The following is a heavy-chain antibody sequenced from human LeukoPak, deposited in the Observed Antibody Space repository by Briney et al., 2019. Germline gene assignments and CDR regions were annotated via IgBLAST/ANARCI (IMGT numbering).Heavy chain of an antibody. J-gene: IGHJ5*02. V-gene: IGHV3-48*01. D-gene: IGHD2-2*01. CDR3: ARAGHGGYCSSTSCYNWFDP. CDR1: GFTFSSYS. Sequence: GGSLRLSCAASGFTFSSYSMNWVRQALGKGLEWVSYISSSSSTIYYADSVKGRFTISRDNAKNSLYLQMNSLRAEDTAVYYCARAGHGGYCSSTSCYNWFDPWGQGTLVTVSS. CDR2: ISSSSSTI.